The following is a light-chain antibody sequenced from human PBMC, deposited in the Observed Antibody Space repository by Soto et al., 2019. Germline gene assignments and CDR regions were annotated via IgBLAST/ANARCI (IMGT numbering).Light chain of an antibody. Sequence: DIQMTQSPSSLSASVGDRVTITCRASQSITRFLNWYQQKPGKAPKLLIYAASSLQSGVPSRFSGSGSETDFTLTISSLQPEDFATYYCQQNYSPPPITFGQGTRLEIK. J-gene: IGKJ5*01. V-gene: IGKV1-39*01. CDR3: QQNYSPPPIT. CDR1: QSITRF. CDR2: AAS.